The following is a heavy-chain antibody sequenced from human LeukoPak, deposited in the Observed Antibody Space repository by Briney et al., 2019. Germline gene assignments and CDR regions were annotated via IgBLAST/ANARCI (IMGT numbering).Heavy chain of an antibody. CDR1: GDSMTRGGYY. CDR3: ARAVDYRNYFDY. D-gene: IGHD4-11*01. CDR2: IYHSGTT. V-gene: IGHV4-31*03. Sequence: PSETLSLTCTVSGDSMTRGGYYWSWVRQHPGKGLEGIGFIYHSGTTFYNPSLEGRAAISVDTSQNQFSLKLTSVTAADTAVYYCARAVDYRNYFDYWGQGTLVTVSS. J-gene: IGHJ4*02.